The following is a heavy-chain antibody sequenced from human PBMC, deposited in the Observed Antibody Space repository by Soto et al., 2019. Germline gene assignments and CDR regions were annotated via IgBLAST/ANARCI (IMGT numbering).Heavy chain of an antibody. CDR2: ISSSSSYI. V-gene: IGHV3-21*01. CDR1: GLTFSSHS. Sequence: GGSLRHFCAASGLTFSSHSMNWVRQDPGKGLEWVSSISSSSSYIYYADSVKGRFTISRDNAKNSLYLQMNSLRAEDTAVYYCARDTYYYGSGSYSPWGQGTLVTASS. J-gene: IGHJ5*02. D-gene: IGHD3-10*01. CDR3: ARDTYYYGSGSYSP.